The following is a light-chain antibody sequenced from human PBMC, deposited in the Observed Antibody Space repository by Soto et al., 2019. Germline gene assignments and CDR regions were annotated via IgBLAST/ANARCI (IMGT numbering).Light chain of an antibody. Sequence: QSALTQPRSVSGSPGQSVTISCTGTSSDVGDYKYVSWYRQHPGKAPKLIIYDVSERPSGVPDRFSGSKSGNTASLTISGLQAEDEAEYYCCSYAGSYSYVFGTGTKLTVL. CDR2: DVS. CDR1: SSDVGDYKY. J-gene: IGLJ1*01. CDR3: CSYAGSYSYV. V-gene: IGLV2-11*01.